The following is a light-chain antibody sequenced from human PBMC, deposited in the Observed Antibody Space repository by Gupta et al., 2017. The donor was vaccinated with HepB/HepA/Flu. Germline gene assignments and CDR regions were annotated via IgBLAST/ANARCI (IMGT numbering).Light chain of an antibody. J-gene: IGKJ1*01. V-gene: IGKV4-1*01. CDR3: QQYHYVPWT. CDR1: QNVLHSSTGKDF. Sequence: DTVLTQSPDSLAVSLGERATINCKSSQNVLHSSTGKDFLAWYQQKPGQPPKLLIRSASTRGSGVPDRFSGSGSGTDFTLTISSLQAEDGAVYYCQQYHYVPWTFGQGTKVEIK. CDR2: SAS.